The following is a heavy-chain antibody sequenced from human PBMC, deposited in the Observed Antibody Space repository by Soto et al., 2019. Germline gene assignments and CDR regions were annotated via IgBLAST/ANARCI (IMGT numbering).Heavy chain of an antibody. J-gene: IGHJ4*02. V-gene: IGHV3-11*06. Sequence: QVQLVESGGGLVKPGGSLRLSCAASGFTFSDYYMSWIRQAPGKGLEWVSYISSSSSYTNYADSVKGRFTISRDNAKNSLYLQMNRLRAADTAVYYCARDARAAGGYCSSTSCYASDYWGQGTLVTVSS. CDR2: ISSSSSYT. D-gene: IGHD2-2*01. CDR3: ARDARAAGGYCSSTSCYASDY. CDR1: GFTFSDYY.